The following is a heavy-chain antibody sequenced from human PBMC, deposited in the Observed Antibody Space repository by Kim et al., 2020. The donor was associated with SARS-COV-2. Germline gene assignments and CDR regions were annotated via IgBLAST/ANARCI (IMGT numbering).Heavy chain of an antibody. D-gene: IGHD3-3*01. Sequence: ADSVKGRFTISRDNSRNTLFLQMHSLKVEDTATYYCTRNYSRAFSSGSMDVWGQGTMVTVSS. V-gene: IGHV3-23*01. J-gene: IGHJ6*02. CDR3: TRNYSRAFSSGSMDV.